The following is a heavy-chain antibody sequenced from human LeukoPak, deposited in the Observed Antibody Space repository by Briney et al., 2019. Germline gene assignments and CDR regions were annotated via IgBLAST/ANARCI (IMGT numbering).Heavy chain of an antibody. J-gene: IGHJ4*02. Sequence: GGSLRLSCAASGFTFGNYEMNWVRQAPGKGLQWVSYIANTGDTRNYADSVKGRFTVSRDNAKNSLYLQMNSLRAEDTAIYYCAREDYSKGGGYFDYWGQGTLVTVSS. CDR2: IANTGDTR. CDR3: AREDYSKGGGYFDY. V-gene: IGHV3-48*03. CDR1: GFTFGNYE. D-gene: IGHD4-11*01.